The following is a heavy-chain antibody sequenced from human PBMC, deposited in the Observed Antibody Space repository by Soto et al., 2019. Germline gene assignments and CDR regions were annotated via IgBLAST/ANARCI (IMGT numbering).Heavy chain of an antibody. V-gene: IGHV1-24*01. Sequence: QVQLVQSGAEVKKPGATMKVSCKVSSYTLTELSMHWVRQAPGKGLEWMGGFDPEDGETIYAQKFQGRVTMNEDTSTYTAYMELSSLRSEDTVVYYCATSGSGVPSDYCMDVWGQGTTVTVSS. D-gene: IGHD3-10*01. J-gene: IGHJ6*02. CDR3: ATSGSGVPSDYCMDV. CDR2: FDPEDGET. CDR1: SYTLTELS.